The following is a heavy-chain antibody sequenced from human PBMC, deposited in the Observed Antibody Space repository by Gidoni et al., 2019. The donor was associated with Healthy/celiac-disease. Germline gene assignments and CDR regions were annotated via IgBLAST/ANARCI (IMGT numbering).Heavy chain of an antibody. J-gene: IGHJ6*02. CDR3: ARERRDYEANYYGMDV. Sequence: QVQLVQSGAEVQKPGASVKVSCKASGYTFTSYYMHWVRQAPGQGLEWMGIINPSGCSTSYAQKFQGRVTMTRDTSTSTVYMELSSLRSEDTAGYYCARERRDYEANYYGMDVWGQGTTVTVSS. V-gene: IGHV1-46*01. CDR1: GYTFTSYY. CDR2: INPSGCST. D-gene: IGHD4-17*01.